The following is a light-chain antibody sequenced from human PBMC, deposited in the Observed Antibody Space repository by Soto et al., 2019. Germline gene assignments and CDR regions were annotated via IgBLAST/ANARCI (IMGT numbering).Light chain of an antibody. CDR2: EVT. CDR3: CTYTTTNTWV. Sequence: QSALTQPASVSGSPGQSITISCAGTSSDVGYYDLVSWYQQHPGKAPKLIIFEVTQRPSGISDRFSASKSGFTASLTISGLQPEDEAVYFCCTYTTTNTWVFGGGTKLTVL. J-gene: IGLJ3*02. V-gene: IGLV2-23*02. CDR1: SSDVGYYDL.